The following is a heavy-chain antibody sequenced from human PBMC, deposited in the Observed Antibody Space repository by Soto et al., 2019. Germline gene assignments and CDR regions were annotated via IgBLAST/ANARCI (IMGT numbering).Heavy chain of an antibody. J-gene: IGHJ6*02. V-gene: IGHV3-30-3*02. Sequence: GGSLRLSCAASGFTFSSYAMHWVRQTPGKGLEWVALISYDGSDKYYADSVKGRFTISRDKSKNTLYLQMNSLRAEDTAVYYCAKYRTAAGTYYFYGMDVWGQGTTVTVSS. D-gene: IGHD6-13*01. CDR2: ISYDGSDK. CDR1: GFTFSSYA. CDR3: AKYRTAAGTYYFYGMDV.